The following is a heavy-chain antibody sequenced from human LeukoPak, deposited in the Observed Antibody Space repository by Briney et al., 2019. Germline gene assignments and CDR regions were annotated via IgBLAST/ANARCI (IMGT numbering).Heavy chain of an antibody. CDR1: GFTFSSYW. Sequence: GGSLRLSCAASGFTFSSYWMHWVRQAPGKWLVWVSRILSDGSSTSYADSVKRRFTISRDNPKNTLNLQMNSLRAEDTAVYYCAREDVTPGESGYYYYYMDVWRKGTTVTVSS. V-gene: IGHV3-74*01. D-gene: IGHD3-16*01. J-gene: IGHJ6*03. CDR3: AREDVTPGESGYYYYYMDV. CDR2: ILSDGSST.